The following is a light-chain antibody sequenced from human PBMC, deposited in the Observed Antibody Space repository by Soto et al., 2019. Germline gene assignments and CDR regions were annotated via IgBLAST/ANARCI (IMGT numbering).Light chain of an antibody. J-gene: IGLJ2*01. CDR2: GNS. Sequence: QSVLTQPASVSGSPGQTVTISCTGTSSNIGAGYDVHWYQQLPGTAPKLLIYGNSNRPSGVPDRFSGSKSGTAASLAITGLQAEDEADYYCRSYDSSLSGSVFGGGTKLTVL. CDR3: RSYDSSLSGSV. V-gene: IGLV1-40*01. CDR1: SSNIGAGYD.